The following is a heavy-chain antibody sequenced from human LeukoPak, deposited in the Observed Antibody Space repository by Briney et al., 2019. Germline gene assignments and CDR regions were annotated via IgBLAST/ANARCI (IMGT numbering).Heavy chain of an antibody. V-gene: IGHV3-21*01. D-gene: IGHD5-18*01. J-gene: IGHJ4*02. CDR1: GFTFSRYS. CDR3: APEDTAMVEHLDFDY. Sequence: GGSLRLSCAVSGFTFSRYSMNWVRQAPGKGLEWVSSISNIGTSIYYADSVKGRFTISRDNAKNSLYLQMDSLRAEDTAVYYCAPEDTAMVEHLDFDYWGQGTLVTVSS. CDR2: ISNIGTSI.